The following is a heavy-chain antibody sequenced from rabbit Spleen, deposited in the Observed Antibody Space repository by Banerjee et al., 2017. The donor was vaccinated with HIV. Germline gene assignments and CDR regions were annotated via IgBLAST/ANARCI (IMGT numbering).Heavy chain of an antibody. CDR3: ARDLVAVIGWNFNL. CDR1: GFYFSDRDV. Sequence: QEQVKETGGGLVQPEGSLTLTCKASGFYFSDRDVMCWVRQAPGKGLEWIACINTATGKGVYASWAKGRFTISRTSSTTVTLQMTSLTAADTATYFCARDLVAVIGWNFNLWGPGTLVTV. V-gene: IGHV1S45*01. J-gene: IGHJ4*01. CDR2: INTATGKG. D-gene: IGHD1-1*01.